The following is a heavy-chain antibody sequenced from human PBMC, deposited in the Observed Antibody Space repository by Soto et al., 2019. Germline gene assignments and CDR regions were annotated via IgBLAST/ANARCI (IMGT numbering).Heavy chain of an antibody. Sequence: SETLSLTCTVSGGSISSSSYYWGWIRQPPGKGLEWIGSIYYSGSTYYNPSLKSRVTISVDTSKNQFSLKLSSVTAADTAVYYCASLICSGGSCYPKNRYYYYYYGMDVWGQGTTVTVSS. D-gene: IGHD2-15*01. J-gene: IGHJ6*02. CDR1: GGSISSSSYY. CDR3: ASLICSGGSCYPKNRYYYYYYGMDV. V-gene: IGHV4-39*01. CDR2: IYYSGST.